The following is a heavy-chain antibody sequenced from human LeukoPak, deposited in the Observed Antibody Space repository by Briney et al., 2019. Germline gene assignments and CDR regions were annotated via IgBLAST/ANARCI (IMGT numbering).Heavy chain of an antibody. V-gene: IGHV3-30-3*01. D-gene: IGHD6-19*01. CDR3: ARDESSGWYYFDY. CDR1: GFTFSSYA. CDR2: ISYDGSNK. Sequence: GGSLRLSCAASGFTFSSYAMHWVRQAPGKGLEWVAVISYDGSNKYYADSVKGRFTISRDNSKNTLYPQMNGLRAEDTAVYYCARDESSGWYYFDYWGQGTLVTVSS. J-gene: IGHJ4*02.